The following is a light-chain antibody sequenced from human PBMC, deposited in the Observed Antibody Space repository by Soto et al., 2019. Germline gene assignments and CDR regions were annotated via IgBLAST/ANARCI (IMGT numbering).Light chain of an antibody. J-gene: IGKJ1*01. CDR3: QHYNNWPT. CDR1: QSVSSN. V-gene: IGKV3-15*01. Sequence: EIVMTQSPATLSVSPGERATLSCRASQSVSSNLAWYQQKPGQAPRFLLYGASTRATGIPARFSGSGSGTEFTLTISSLQSEDFAVYYCQHYNNWPTFGQGTKVEIK. CDR2: GAS.